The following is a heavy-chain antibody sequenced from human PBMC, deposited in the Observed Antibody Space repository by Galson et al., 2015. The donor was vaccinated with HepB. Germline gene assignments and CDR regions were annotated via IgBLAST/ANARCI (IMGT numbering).Heavy chain of an antibody. J-gene: IGHJ4*02. Sequence: SLRLSCAASGFTFDNYAMHWVRQAPGKGLEWVAVTSYDGSSKYHSESLKGRFTISRDNSKSTLYLQMNSLTTDDTAVYYCARPLWDTGHGYYFDSWGQGILVTVSS. CDR2: TSYDGSSK. V-gene: IGHV3-30*04. CDR1: GFTFDNYA. CDR3: ARPLWDTGHGYYFDS. D-gene: IGHD1-26*01.